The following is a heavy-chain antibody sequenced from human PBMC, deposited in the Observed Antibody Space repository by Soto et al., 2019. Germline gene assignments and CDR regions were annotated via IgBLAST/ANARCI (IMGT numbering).Heavy chain of an antibody. V-gene: IGHV4-31*03. Sequence: QVQLQESGPGLVKPSQTLSLTCTVSGASISSGSYYWSWIRQHPGKGLEWIGYIYYSGSTYYTPSIKSRVTISVDTCKNRFALKLNSVTAADTAVYLCGREGTTVSYHRPQIDYWGPGILVTVSS. CDR1: GASISSGSYY. D-gene: IGHD4-17*01. CDR2: IYYSGST. J-gene: IGHJ4*02. CDR3: GREGTTVSYHRPQIDY.